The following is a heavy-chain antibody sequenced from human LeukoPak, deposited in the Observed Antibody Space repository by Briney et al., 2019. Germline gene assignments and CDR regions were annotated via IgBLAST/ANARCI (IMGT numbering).Heavy chain of an antibody. CDR3: ARARYYDYVWGSYRSRGFFDY. J-gene: IGHJ4*02. D-gene: IGHD3-16*02. CDR2: IYYSGST. CDR1: GGSISGYY. V-gene: IGHV4-59*12. Sequence: SETLSLTCTVSGGSISGYYWSWIRQPPGKGLEWIGYIYYSGSTNYNPSLESRVTISVDTSKNQFSLKLSSVTAADTAVYYCARARYYDYVWGSYRSRGFFDYWGQGTLVTVSS.